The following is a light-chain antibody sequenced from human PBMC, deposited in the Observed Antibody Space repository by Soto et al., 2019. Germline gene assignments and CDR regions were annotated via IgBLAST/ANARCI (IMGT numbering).Light chain of an antibody. V-gene: IGKV3-15*01. J-gene: IGKJ5*01. CDR1: QSLSRS. CDR2: GAS. CDR3: QQYKSWPPFT. Sequence: EIVMTQSPATLSVSPGDSATLSCRASQSLSRSLAWYQQKPGQAPRLLIYGASTRATAIPARFSGSGSGTEFTLTISSLQSEDFAVYYCQQYKSWPPFTFGQGTRLEMK.